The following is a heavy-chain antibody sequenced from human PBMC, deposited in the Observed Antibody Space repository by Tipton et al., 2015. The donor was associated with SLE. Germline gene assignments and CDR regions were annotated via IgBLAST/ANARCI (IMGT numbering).Heavy chain of an antibody. V-gene: IGHV4-4*07. CDR3: VRVIVPASRGAFDT. CDR2: VHINGDA. Sequence: TLSLTCTVSGTSICHDYWSWIRQSAGKGLEWHGRVHINGDASYNPSLQSRLTMSVDTSKNQLYLRLSSVTAADTALYYCVRVIVPASRGAFDTWGQGTLVTVSP. J-gene: IGHJ3*02. CDR1: GTSICHDY. D-gene: IGHD2-2*01.